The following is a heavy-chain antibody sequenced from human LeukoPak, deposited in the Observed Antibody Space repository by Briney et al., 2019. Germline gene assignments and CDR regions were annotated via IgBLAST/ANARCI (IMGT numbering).Heavy chain of an antibody. CDR3: ARVHVPYNWNDVGWFDR. CDR2: IYYSWRT. J-gene: IGHJ5*02. Sequence: SEPLSLTCTVSVGSLNRHHGSWTPHPPGEGLVWIGYIYYSWRTNYNPPLKSRVPISVHTSKNHFSSKLSSVTAADTDVYSCARVHVPYNWNDVGWFDRWGPRTLVTAS. V-gene: IGHV4-59*11. D-gene: IGHD1-1*01. CDR1: VGSLNRHH.